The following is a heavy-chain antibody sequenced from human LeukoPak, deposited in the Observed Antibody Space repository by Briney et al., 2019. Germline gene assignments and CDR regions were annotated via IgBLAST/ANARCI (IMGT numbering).Heavy chain of an antibody. CDR1: GGSFSGYY. J-gene: IGHJ3*02. Sequence: SETLSLTCAVYGGSFSGYYWSWIRQPPGKGLEWIGEINHSGGTNYNPSLKSRVTISVDTSKNQFSLKLSSVTAADTAVYYCARHLVLYQLLPYDAFDIWGQGTMVTVSS. V-gene: IGHV4-34*01. CDR2: INHSGGT. D-gene: IGHD2-2*01. CDR3: ARHLVLYQLLPYDAFDI.